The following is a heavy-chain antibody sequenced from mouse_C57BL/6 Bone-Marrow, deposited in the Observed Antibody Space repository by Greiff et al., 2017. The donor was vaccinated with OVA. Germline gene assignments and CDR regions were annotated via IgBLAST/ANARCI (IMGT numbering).Heavy chain of an antibody. V-gene: IGHV1-9*01. D-gene: IGHD1-1*01. CDR2: ILPGSGST. J-gene: IGHJ4*01. CDR1: GYTFTGYW. CDR3: ARPTVVAHYYAMDY. Sequence: QVQLQQSGAELMKPGASVKLSCKATGYTFTGYWIEWVKQRPGHGLEWIGEILPGSGSTNYNEKFKGKATLTADTSSKTDYMPLSSLTTEDSAIYYCARPTVVAHYYAMDYWGQGTSVTVSS.